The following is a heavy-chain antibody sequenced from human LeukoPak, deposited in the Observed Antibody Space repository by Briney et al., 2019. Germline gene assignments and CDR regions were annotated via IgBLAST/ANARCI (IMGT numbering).Heavy chain of an antibody. Sequence: SETLSLTCTVSGGSISSYCWSWIRQPPGKGLEWIGYIYYSGSTNYNPSLKSRVTISVDTSKNQFSLKLSSVTAADTAVYYCARWAPSRWFNAFDIWGQGTMVTVSS. J-gene: IGHJ3*02. CDR2: IYYSGST. CDR3: ARWAPSRWFNAFDI. CDR1: GGSISSYC. D-gene: IGHD6-19*01. V-gene: IGHV4-59*01.